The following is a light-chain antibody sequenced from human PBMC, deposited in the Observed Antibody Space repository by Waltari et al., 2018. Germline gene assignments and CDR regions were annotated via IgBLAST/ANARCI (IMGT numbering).Light chain of an antibody. CDR1: QGVSSH. CDR2: GAA. V-gene: IGKV3-15*01. J-gene: IGKJ1*01. Sequence: EIVMTQSPAILSVSPGESATLSCRASQGVSSHLAWYQQKPGQAPRLLIYGAATRATGVPVRFSGSGSWTEFTLTISSLQSEYFAAYYCQHYFNWPRTFGQGTKVEVK. CDR3: QHYFNWPRT.